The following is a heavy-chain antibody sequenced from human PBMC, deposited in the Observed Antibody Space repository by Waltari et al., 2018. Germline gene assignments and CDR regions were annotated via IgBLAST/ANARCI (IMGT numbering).Heavy chain of an antibody. Sequence: EVQVVESGGGLVQPGGSLKLSCATSGFTFSGSTIHWVRQTSGKGLEWIVRIRRKPNNYATRYTASVEGRFTISRDDSENTAYLQMSSLMTEDTAVYYCTGGAVTGTDFWGQGTLVTVSS. D-gene: IGHD6-13*01. CDR1: GFTFSGST. J-gene: IGHJ4*02. CDR2: IRRKPNNYAT. V-gene: IGHV3-73*01. CDR3: TGGAVTGTDF.